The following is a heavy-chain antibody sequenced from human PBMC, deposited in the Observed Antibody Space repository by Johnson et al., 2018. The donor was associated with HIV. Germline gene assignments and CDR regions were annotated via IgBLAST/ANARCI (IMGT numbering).Heavy chain of an antibody. V-gene: IGHV3-7*03. D-gene: IGHD2-8*01. CDR3: ANEVYAFDI. CDR2: IKHDGSDK. J-gene: IGHJ3*02. Sequence: VQLVESGGGVVQPGRSLRLSCTASGFTFSTYWMSWVRQAPGKGLEWVANIKHDGSDKYYVGSVTGRFTISRDNAKKSMYLQMNSLRAEDTAVYYCANEVYAFDIWGQGTMVTVSS. CDR1: GFTFSTYW.